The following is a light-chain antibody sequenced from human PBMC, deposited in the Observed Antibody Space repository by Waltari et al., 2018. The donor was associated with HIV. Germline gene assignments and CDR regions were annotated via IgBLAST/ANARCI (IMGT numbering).Light chain of an antibody. CDR1: QSVSSY. Sequence: EIVLTQSQATLSLSPGERANFSCGASQSVSSYLAWYQQKPGQAPRLLIYDTTVRVTDIPPRFSGSGSGTQFTLTISRLEPEDFAVYYCQQRSDWPRTFGPGTRVEIK. V-gene: IGKV3-11*01. CDR3: QQRSDWPRT. CDR2: DTT. J-gene: IGKJ1*01.